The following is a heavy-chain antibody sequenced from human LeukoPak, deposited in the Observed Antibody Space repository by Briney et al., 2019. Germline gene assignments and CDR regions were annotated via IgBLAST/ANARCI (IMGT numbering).Heavy chain of an antibody. CDR1: GYTFTSYY. CDR3: ARAFHDAFDV. J-gene: IGHJ3*01. Sequence: ASVKVSCKASGYTFTSYYMHWVRQAPGQGLEWMGIINPSGGSTSYAQKFQGRVTMTRDTSTSTVYMELSSRRSEDRAVYYCARAFHDAFDVWGQGTMVTVSS. V-gene: IGHV1-46*01. CDR2: INPSGGST.